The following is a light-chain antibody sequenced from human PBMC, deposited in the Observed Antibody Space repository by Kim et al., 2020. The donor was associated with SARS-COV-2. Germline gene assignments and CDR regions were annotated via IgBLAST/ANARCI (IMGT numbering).Light chain of an antibody. CDR2: AAS. J-gene: IGKJ5*01. CDR1: QDISRW. Sequence: ASVGDRVTITCRASQDISRWLAWYQQKPGKAPKLLIYAASSLQSGVPSRFSGSGSGTDFTLTISSLQPEDFATYYCQQANSFLITFGQGTRLEIK. CDR3: QQANSFLIT. V-gene: IGKV1-12*01.